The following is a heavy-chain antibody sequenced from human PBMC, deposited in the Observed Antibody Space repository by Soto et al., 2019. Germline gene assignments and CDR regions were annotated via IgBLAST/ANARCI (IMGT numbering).Heavy chain of an antibody. D-gene: IGHD2-21*01. Sequence: ETLSLTCTVSGGSIKMGGYYWGWIRQPPGKGLEWVGTIYYSGTTYYNPSLKSRLTISVDTSRNHFSLELHSVTAADTAFYYCARLAYRDYSTWGQGALVTVSS. CDR2: IYYSGTT. J-gene: IGHJ4*02. CDR1: GGSIKMGGYY. CDR3: ARLAYRDYST. V-gene: IGHV4-39*02.